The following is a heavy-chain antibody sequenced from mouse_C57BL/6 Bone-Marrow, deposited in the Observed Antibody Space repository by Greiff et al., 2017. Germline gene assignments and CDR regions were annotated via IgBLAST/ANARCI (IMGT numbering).Heavy chain of an antibody. Sequence: QVQLQQSGPELVKPGASVTISCKASGYAFSSSWMNWVKQRPGKGLEWIGRIYPGDGDTNYNGKFKGKATLTADKSSSTAYMQLSSLTSEDSAVYFCATVVADYYAMDYWGQGTSVTVSS. V-gene: IGHV1-82*01. J-gene: IGHJ4*01. CDR3: ATVVADYYAMDY. CDR2: IYPGDGDT. CDR1: GYAFSSSW. D-gene: IGHD1-1*01.